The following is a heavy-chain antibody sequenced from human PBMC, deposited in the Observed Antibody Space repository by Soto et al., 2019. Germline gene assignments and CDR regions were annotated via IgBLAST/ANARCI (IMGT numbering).Heavy chain of an antibody. D-gene: IGHD3-22*01. CDR1: GFSLRTSGMC. Sequence: SCPTLVNPTQTLTLTCTFSGFSLRTSGMCVSWIRQPPGKALEWLALIDWDDDKYYSTSLKTRLTISKDTSKNQVVLTMTNMDPVDTATYYCARTIASSGYYSYYGMDVWGQGTTVTVYS. V-gene: IGHV2-70*01. CDR3: ARTIASSGYYSYYGMDV. J-gene: IGHJ6*02. CDR2: IDWDDDK.